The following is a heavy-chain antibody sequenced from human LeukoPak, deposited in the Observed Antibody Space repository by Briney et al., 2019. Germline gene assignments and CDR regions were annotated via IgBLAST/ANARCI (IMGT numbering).Heavy chain of an antibody. CDR2: ISAYNGNT. V-gene: IGHV1-18*01. CDR1: GYTFTSYG. Sequence: ASMKVSCKASGYTFTSYGISWVRQAPGQGLEWMGWISAYNGNTNYAQKLQGRVTMTTDTSTSTTYMELRSLRSDDTAVYYCARCTGGGSCYGVRYWGQGTLVTVSS. D-gene: IGHD2-15*01. CDR3: ARCTGGGSCYGVRY. J-gene: IGHJ4*02.